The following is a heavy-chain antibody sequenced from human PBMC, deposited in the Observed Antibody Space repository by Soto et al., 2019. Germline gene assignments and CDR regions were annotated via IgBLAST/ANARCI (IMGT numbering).Heavy chain of an antibody. Sequence: SETLSLTCTVSGGSISLYYWSWIRQPAENGLESIGRIYTSGSTSYNPSLKSRVTMSVDTPKNQFSLKLNSVTAADTAVYYCAGDFGGNPLVYWSQGTLVTVSS. CDR2: IYTSGST. D-gene: IGHD2-15*01. CDR1: GGSISLYY. J-gene: IGHJ4*02. V-gene: IGHV4-4*07. CDR3: AGDFGGNPLVY.